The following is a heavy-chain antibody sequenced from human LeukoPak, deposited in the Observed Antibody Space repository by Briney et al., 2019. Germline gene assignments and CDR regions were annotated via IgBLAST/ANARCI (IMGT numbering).Heavy chain of an antibody. CDR1: GGSFSGYY. CDR3: VGYCSSTSCSDAFDI. CDR2: INHSGST. Sequence: SETLSLTCAVYGGSFSGYYWSWIRQPPGKGLEWIGEINHSGSTNYNPSLTSRVTISVATSKNQFSLKLSSVTAADTAVYYCVGYCSSTSCSDAFDIWGQGTMVTVSS. V-gene: IGHV4-34*01. D-gene: IGHD2-2*01. J-gene: IGHJ3*02.